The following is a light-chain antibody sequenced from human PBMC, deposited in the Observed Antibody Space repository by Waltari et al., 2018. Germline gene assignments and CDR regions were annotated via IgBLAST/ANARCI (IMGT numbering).Light chain of an antibody. CDR2: EVS. V-gene: IGLV2-8*01. Sequence: QSALTQPPSASGSPGQSVTISCTGTSSDVGGYNYFSWYQQHPGQAPKFLIYEVSKRPSGVPDRFSGSKSGNTASLTVSGLQAEDEADYYCSSYAGNNVVFGGGTKLTVL. CDR3: SSYAGNNVV. J-gene: IGLJ2*01. CDR1: SSDVGGYNY.